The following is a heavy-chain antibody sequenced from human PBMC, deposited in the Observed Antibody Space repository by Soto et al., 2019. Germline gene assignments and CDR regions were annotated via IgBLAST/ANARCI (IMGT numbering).Heavy chain of an antibody. J-gene: IGHJ4*02. D-gene: IGHD5-12*01. V-gene: IGHV4-31*03. Sequence: SETLSLTCTVSGGSISSGGYYWSWIRQHPGKGLEWIGYIYYSGSTYYNPSLKSRVTISVDTSKNQFSLKLSSVTAADTAVYYCARGPDGYNPLPLDYWGQGTLVTVSS. CDR2: IYYSGST. CDR1: GGSISSGGYY. CDR3: ARGPDGYNPLPLDY.